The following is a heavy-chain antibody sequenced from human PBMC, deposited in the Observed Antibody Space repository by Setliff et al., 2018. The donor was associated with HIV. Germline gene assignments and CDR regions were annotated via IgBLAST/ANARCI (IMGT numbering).Heavy chain of an antibody. CDR2: INHSRST. D-gene: IGHD3-10*01. CDR3: ASRLPLSSGSAFAY. Sequence: SETLSLTCAVYRGSISTSSHSWGWIRQSPGKGLEWVGHINHSRSTFYNPSLKNRVTMSIDTSKNQFSLKLTSVTAADTSVYFCASRLPLSSGSAFAYWGQGTLVTVSS. J-gene: IGHJ4*02. CDR1: RGSISTSSHS. V-gene: IGHV4-39*01.